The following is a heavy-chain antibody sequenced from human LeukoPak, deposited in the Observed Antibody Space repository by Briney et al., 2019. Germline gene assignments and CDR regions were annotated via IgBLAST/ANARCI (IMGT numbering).Heavy chain of an antibody. Sequence: PSETLSLTCAVSGGSISSGGYSWSWIRQPPGKGLEWIGYIYHSGSTYYNPSLKSRVTISVDRSKNQFSLKLSSVTAADTAVYYCARGDILTGYATWGQGTLVTVSS. CDR2: IYHSGST. CDR1: GGSISSGGYS. J-gene: IGHJ5*02. D-gene: IGHD3-9*01. CDR3: ARGDILTGYAT. V-gene: IGHV4-30-2*01.